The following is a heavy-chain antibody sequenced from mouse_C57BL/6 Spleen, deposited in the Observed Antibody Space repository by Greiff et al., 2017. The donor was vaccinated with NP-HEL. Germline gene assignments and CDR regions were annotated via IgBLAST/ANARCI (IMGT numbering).Heavy chain of an antibody. Sequence: EVKVVESGGGLVKPGGSLKLSCAASGFTFSSYAMSWVRQTPEKRLEWVATISDGGSYTYYPDNVKGRFTISRDNAKNNLYLQMSHLKSEDTAMYYCARDREGLLGYFDVWGTGTTVTVSS. V-gene: IGHV5-4*01. D-gene: IGHD2-3*01. CDR2: ISDGGSYT. CDR1: GFTFSSYA. J-gene: IGHJ1*03. CDR3: ARDREGLLGYFDV.